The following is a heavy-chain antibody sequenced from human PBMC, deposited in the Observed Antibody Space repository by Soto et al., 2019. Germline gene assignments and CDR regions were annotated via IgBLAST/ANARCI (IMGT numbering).Heavy chain of an antibody. V-gene: IGHV3-64*04. CDR3: ARDGWLYYDSTSQGMDV. CDR2: ISSNGGST. Sequence: GGSLRLSCSASGFTFSSYAMHWVRQAPGKGLEYVSAISSNGGSTYYADSVKGRFTISRDNSKNTLYLQMNNLRAEDTAVYYCARDGWLYYDSTSQGMDVWGQGTTVTVSS. J-gene: IGHJ6*02. D-gene: IGHD3-22*01. CDR1: GFTFSSYA.